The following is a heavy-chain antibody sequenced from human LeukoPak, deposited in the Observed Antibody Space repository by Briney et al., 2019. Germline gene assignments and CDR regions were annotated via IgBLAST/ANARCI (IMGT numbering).Heavy chain of an antibody. Sequence: GGSLRLSCAASGFTFRSYAMSWVRQAPGKGLEWVSAISGSGGSTYYADSVKGRFTISRDNSKNTLYVQMNSLRAEDTAVYYCAKNGDRGAYCSGGSCYPYYYYNMDVWGKGTTVTISS. J-gene: IGHJ6*03. CDR1: GFTFRSYA. D-gene: IGHD2-15*01. CDR2: ISGSGGST. CDR3: AKNGDRGAYCSGGSCYPYYYYNMDV. V-gene: IGHV3-23*01.